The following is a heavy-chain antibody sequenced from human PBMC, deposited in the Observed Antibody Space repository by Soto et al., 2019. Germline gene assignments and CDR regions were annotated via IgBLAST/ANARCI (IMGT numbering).Heavy chain of an antibody. D-gene: IGHD3-10*01. V-gene: IGHV4-39*01. CDR3: ARPPFVGELFYLGY. J-gene: IGHJ4*02. CDR2: IYYSGHT. CDR1: GGSIYSSSYY. Sequence: PSETLSLTCTVSGGSIYSSSYYWGWIRQPPGKGLEWIGSIYYSGHTYYNPSLKSRVTISVDTSKNQFSLRLSSVTAADTAVYYCARPPFVGELFYLGYWGQGTVVTVSS.